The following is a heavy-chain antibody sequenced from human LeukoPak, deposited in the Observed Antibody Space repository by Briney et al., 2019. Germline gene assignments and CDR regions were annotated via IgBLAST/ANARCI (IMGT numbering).Heavy chain of an antibody. CDR2: IYYSGST. D-gene: IGHD3-22*01. Sequence: SETLSLTCTVSGGSINSYYWSWIRQPPGKGLEWIGYIYYSGSTNYNPSLKSRVTMSVDTSKNQFSLKLSSVTAADTAVYYCARLCDSSGYYLDAFDIWGQGTMVTVSS. V-gene: IGHV4-59*12. J-gene: IGHJ3*02. CDR3: ARLCDSSGYYLDAFDI. CDR1: GGSINSYY.